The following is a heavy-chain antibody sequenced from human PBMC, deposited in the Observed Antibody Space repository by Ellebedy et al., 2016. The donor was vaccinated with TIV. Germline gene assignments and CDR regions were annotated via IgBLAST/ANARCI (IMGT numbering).Heavy chain of an antibody. Sequence: AASVKVSCKASGGTDRSYAFSWVRQAPGQGLEWMGGIMLIFGPNYAQKFKGRVTITADESTSTAYMELSSLTSEDTAVYFCARDYGAKSYFESWGQGTLVTVSS. J-gene: IGHJ4*02. CDR3: ARDYGAKSYFES. CDR2: IMLIFGP. D-gene: IGHD4/OR15-4a*01. V-gene: IGHV1-69*13. CDR1: GGTDRSYA.